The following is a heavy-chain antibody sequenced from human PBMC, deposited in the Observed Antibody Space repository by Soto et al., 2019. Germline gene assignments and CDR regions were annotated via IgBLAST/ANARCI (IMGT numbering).Heavy chain of an antibody. V-gene: IGHV4-34*01. Sequence: SETLSLTCAVYGGSFSGYYWSWIRRPPEKGLEWIGEINHGESASYNPSLKDRVTISLDTSNNHFSLKLTSVTAADSAVYYCARGYAAPRAANWGQGTLVTVSS. J-gene: IGHJ4*02. CDR3: ARGYAAPRAAN. CDR1: GGSFSGYY. CDR2: INHGESA. D-gene: IGHD2-15*01.